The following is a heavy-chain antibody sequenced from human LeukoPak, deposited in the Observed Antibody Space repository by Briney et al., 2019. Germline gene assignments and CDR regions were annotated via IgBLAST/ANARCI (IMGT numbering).Heavy chain of an antibody. CDR3: ARDKRYGSGSLDY. J-gene: IGHJ4*02. Sequence: PGGSLRLSCAASGFTFSSYSMNWVRQAPGKGLEWVSSISSSSSYIYYADSVKGRFTISRDNAKNSLYLQMNSLRAEDTAVYYCARDKRYGSGSLDYWGQGTLATVSS. CDR2: ISSSSSYI. CDR1: GFTFSSYS. D-gene: IGHD3-10*01. V-gene: IGHV3-21*01.